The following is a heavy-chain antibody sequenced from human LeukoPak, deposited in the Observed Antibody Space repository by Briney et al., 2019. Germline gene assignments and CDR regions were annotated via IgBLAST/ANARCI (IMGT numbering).Heavy chain of an antibody. V-gene: IGHV4-39*07. CDR1: GGSISSSSYY. CDR2: IYYSGST. Sequence: SETLSLTCTVSGGSISSSSYYWGWIRQPPGKGLEWIGSIYYSGSTYHNPSLRSRVTISVDTSKNQFSLKLSSVTAADTAVYYCARFPVAGFDYWGQGTLVTVSS. CDR3: ARFPVAGFDY. D-gene: IGHD6-19*01. J-gene: IGHJ4*02.